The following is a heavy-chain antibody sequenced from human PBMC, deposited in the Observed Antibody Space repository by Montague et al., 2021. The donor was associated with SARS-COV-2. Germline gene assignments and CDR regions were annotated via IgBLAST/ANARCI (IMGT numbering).Heavy chain of an antibody. J-gene: IGHJ4*02. Sequence: CAISGDSVPRNSAAWNWIRQSPSRGREWLGRTYHRYKWYNDYAVSVKSRITINPDTSKNQISLQLNSVTPEDTAVYYCARTSASSDYWGQGTLVTVSS. V-gene: IGHV6-1*01. CDR1: GDSVPRNSAA. D-gene: IGHD1-26*01. CDR2: TYHRYKWYN. CDR3: ARTSASSDY.